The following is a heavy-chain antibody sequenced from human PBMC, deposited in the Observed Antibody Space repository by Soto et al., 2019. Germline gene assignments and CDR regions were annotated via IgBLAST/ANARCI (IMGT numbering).Heavy chain of an antibody. CDR1: GFIFNGYA. J-gene: IGHJ5*02. CDR3: GKGGIGAAGLGFDP. CDR2: ISSSAAST. V-gene: IGHV3-23*01. D-gene: IGHD6-13*01. Sequence: EVRLLESGGGLVQPGGSLRLSCAASGFIFNGYAMSWVRQVPGKGLEWVSVISSSAASTYYTDSVKGRFTISRDNSKNMLHLQMNSLRAGDTALYYCGKGGIGAAGLGFDPWGQGTLVTVSS.